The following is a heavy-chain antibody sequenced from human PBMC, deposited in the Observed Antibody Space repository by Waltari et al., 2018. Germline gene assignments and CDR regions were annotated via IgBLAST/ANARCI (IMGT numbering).Heavy chain of an antibody. V-gene: IGHV1-2*06. Sequence: QVQLVQSGAEVKKPGASVKVSCKASGYTFTGYYMHWVRQAPGQGLEWMGRINPNSGGTNYAQKFQGRVTMTRDTSISTAYMELSMLRSDDTAVYYCARELHPFLEWLLLDPYFDYWGQGTLVTVSS. D-gene: IGHD3-3*02. CDR1: GYTFTGYY. J-gene: IGHJ4*02. CDR2: INPNSGGT. CDR3: ARELHPFLEWLLLDPYFDY.